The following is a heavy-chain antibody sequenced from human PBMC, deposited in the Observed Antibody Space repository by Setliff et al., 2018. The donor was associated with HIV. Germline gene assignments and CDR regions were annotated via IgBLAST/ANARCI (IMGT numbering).Heavy chain of an antibody. Sequence: ASVKVSCKASGYSLSTYAISWVRQAPGQGLEWMGWIDSNNGNTNYAQKLQGRVTMTTDTSTSTAYMELRSLRSDDTAVYYCARRGDSYGLDPIYYYYYYMDVWGKVTTVTVSS. CDR2: IDSNNGNT. J-gene: IGHJ6*03. D-gene: IGHD5-18*01. CDR1: GYSLSTYA. CDR3: ARRGDSYGLDPIYYYYYYMDV. V-gene: IGHV1-18*01.